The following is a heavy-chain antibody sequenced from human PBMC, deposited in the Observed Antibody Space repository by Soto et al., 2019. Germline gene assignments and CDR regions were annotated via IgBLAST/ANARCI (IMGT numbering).Heavy chain of an antibody. J-gene: IGHJ6*03. CDR1: GGSISSYY. D-gene: IGHD5-12*01. Sequence: QVQLQESGPGLVKPSETLSLTCTVSGGSISSYYWSWIRQPPGKGLEWIGHIYYSGSTNYNPSLKSRVTISVDTSKNQFSLKLSSVTAADTAVYYCARHANSGYDSYYYYYMDVWGKGATVTVSS. V-gene: IGHV4-59*08. CDR3: ARHANSGYDSYYYYYMDV. CDR2: IYYSGST.